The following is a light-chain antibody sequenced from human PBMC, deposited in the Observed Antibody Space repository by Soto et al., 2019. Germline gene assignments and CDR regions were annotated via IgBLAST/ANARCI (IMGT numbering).Light chain of an antibody. J-gene: IGKJ1*01. CDR2: GAS. CDR3: QHYNNWPRT. V-gene: IGKV3-15*01. Sequence: EIVMTQSPATLSVSPGERATLSCRASQSVSSNLAWYQQKPGQAPRLLIYGASTRATGIPARFSGSGSGTEXTLTISXXQSEDFAVYYCQHYNNWPRTFGQGTKVEIK. CDR1: QSVSSN.